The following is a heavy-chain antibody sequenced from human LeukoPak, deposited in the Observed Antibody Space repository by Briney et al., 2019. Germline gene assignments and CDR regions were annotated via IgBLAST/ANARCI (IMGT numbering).Heavy chain of an antibody. Sequence: GGSLRLSCAASGFTLGGHDMHWVRQTTGGGLEWVAAVSSGHHAFYADSVQGRFAVSRVDGKNSLYLQMNSLRAGDTAVYYCVREARGYHYTYFDYWGQGSLVTVSS. CDR1: GFTLGGHD. CDR2: VSSGHHA. V-gene: IGHV3-13*01. J-gene: IGHJ4*02. D-gene: IGHD5-18*01. CDR3: VREARGYHYTYFDY.